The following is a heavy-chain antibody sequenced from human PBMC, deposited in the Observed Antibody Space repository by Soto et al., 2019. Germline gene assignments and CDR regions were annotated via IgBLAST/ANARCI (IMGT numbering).Heavy chain of an antibody. CDR2: INHSGSS. D-gene: IGHD6-13*01. Sequence: SEALSLTCSVYGWSFSNNYWSWIRQPPGKGLEWIGEINHSGSSNYNPSLKSRVTVSVDTSRNQFSLKLSSVTAAGTAVYYCARGREGYSSSWYVDWGQGTLVTVSS. CDR3: ARGREGYSSSWYVD. V-gene: IGHV4-34*01. J-gene: IGHJ4*02. CDR1: GWSFSNNY.